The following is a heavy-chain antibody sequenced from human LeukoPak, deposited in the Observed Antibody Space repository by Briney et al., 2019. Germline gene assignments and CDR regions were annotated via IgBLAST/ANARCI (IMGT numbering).Heavy chain of an antibody. V-gene: IGHV4-38-2*02. CDR3: AREVGYYDSSGTFDY. J-gene: IGHJ4*02. CDR1: GYSISRGYY. CDR2: IYYSGKT. Sequence: PSETLSLTCTVSGYSISRGYYWGWIRQPPGKGLEWIGSIYYSGKTYYNPSLKSRVTISVDTSKNQFSLKLSSVTAADTAVYYCAREVGYYDSSGTFDYWGQGTLVTVSS. D-gene: IGHD3-22*01.